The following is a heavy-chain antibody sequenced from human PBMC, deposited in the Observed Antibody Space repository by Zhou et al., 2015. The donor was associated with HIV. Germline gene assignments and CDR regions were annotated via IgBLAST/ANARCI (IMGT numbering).Heavy chain of an antibody. CDR2: IIPMFGTV. V-gene: IGHV1-69*06. CDR3: ATPAGTIFGVDNWFDP. J-gene: IGHJ5*02. D-gene: IGHD3-3*01. CDR1: GGTFSGSD. Sequence: LVQSATEVRKPGSSVKVSCKASGGTFSGSDISWVRQAPGQGLEWMGAIIPMFGTVRYAQKFQGRVTLTADRSTNTAYMELSSLRSEDTAVYYCATPAGTIFGVDNWFDPWGQGTLVTVSS.